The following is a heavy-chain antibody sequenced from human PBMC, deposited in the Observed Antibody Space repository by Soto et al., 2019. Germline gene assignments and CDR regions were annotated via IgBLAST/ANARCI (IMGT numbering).Heavy chain of an antibody. CDR3: ARSQGSSTSLEIYYYYYYGMDV. CDR1: GGTFGSYA. V-gene: IGHV1-69*01. CDR2: IIPIPGTA. J-gene: IGHJ6*02. Sequence: QVQLVQSGAEVKKPGSSVKVSCKASGGTFGSYAISWVRQAPGQGLEWMGGIIPIPGTANYAQKFQGRGTIAADESTSTAYMELSRLRSEDTAMYYCARSQGSSTSLEIYYYYYYGMDVWGQGTTVTVSS. D-gene: IGHD2-2*01.